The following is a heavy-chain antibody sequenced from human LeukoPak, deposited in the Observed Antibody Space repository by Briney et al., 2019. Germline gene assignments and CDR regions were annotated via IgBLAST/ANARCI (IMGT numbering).Heavy chain of an antibody. D-gene: IGHD3-16*01. CDR2: VNDGGNT. V-gene: IGHV4-34*01. CDR1: NGSFSGYY. CDR3: ARAAWNGGGGFDP. J-gene: IGHJ5*02. Sequence: PSETLSLTCAVYNGSFSGYYWSRIRQSPEKGLEWIGEVNDGGNTHYNPSLRSRVTISLDTSKNHFSLRLTSVTAADTAVYNCARAAWNGGGGFDPWGQGILVTVSS.